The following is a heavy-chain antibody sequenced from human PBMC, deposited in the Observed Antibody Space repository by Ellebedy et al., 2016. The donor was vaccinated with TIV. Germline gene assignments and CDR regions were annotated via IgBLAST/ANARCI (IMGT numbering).Heavy chain of an antibody. Sequence: GESLKISCECSGFIFSNYAMHWLRQAPGKRLEWVAIIPGDERRKLYAESVKGRFTVSRDNPKNTLYLQMNSLRAEGTAVYYCVRGAGSYNFDYWGQGTLVTV. CDR1: GFIFSNYA. CDR2: IPGDERRK. J-gene: IGHJ4*02. CDR3: VRGAGSYNFDY. V-gene: IGHV3-30*02. D-gene: IGHD1-26*01.